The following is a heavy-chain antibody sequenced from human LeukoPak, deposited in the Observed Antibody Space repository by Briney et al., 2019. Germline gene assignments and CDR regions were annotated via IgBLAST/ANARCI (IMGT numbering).Heavy chain of an antibody. Sequence: SETLSLNCTVSGGSICGSKFCWGWIRQPPGKGLEWIGSIYYTGDTFYNPSLKSRVIISVDTSKNEFSLRLSSVTAADTAVYYCARDLTVFGVVTSGEDFWGQGTLVTVSS. CDR2: IYYTGDT. J-gene: IGHJ4*02. D-gene: IGHD3-3*01. CDR3: ARDLTVFGVVTSGEDF. CDR1: GGSICGSKFC. V-gene: IGHV4-39*07.